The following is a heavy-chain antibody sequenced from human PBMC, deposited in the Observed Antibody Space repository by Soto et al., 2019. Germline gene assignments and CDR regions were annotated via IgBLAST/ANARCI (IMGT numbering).Heavy chain of an antibody. CDR1: GYTFTSYG. J-gene: IGHJ3*02. V-gene: IGHV1-18*01. D-gene: IGHD4-17*01. CDR2: ISAYNGNT. Sequence: QVQLVQSGAEVKKPGASVKVSCKASGYTFTSYGISWVRQAPGQGLDWMGWISAYNGNTNYAQKLQGRVTMTTDTSTSTACMELRSLRSDDTAVYYCARSRKTTVTEGAFDIWGQGTMVTVSS. CDR3: ARSRKTTVTEGAFDI.